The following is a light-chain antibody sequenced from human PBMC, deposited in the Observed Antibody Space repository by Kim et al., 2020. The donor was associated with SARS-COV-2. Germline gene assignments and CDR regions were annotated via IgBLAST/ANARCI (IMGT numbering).Light chain of an antibody. CDR2: AAS. V-gene: IGKV1-39*01. J-gene: IGKJ2*01. Sequence: SASVGDRVTITCRASQIMSTYLNWYQLKPGKAPKLLIYAASSLQSGVPSRFSGSGSGTDFTLTISSLQPEDFATYYCQQSYSSPYTFGQGTKLEIK. CDR1: QIMSTY. CDR3: QQSYSSPYT.